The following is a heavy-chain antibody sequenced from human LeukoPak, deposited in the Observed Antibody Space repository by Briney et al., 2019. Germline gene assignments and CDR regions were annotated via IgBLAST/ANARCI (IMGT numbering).Heavy chain of an antibody. Sequence: PGGSLRLSCAASGNYWMHWVRQAPGKGLVWVSHIDSGGSWTSYADSVKGRFTISRDNAKNSLYLQMNSLRAEDTAVYYCAKDLDYFDYWGQGTLVTVSS. CDR3: AKDLDYFDY. CDR2: IDSGGSWT. CDR1: GNYW. V-gene: IGHV3-74*01. J-gene: IGHJ4*02.